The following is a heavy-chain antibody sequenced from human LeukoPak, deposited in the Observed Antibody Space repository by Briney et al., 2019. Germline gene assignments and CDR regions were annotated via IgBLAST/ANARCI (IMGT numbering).Heavy chain of an antibody. J-gene: IGHJ4*02. CDR1: GGSISSGSYY. Sequence: SETLSLTCTVSGGSISSGSYYWSWIRQPAGKGLEWIGRIYTSGSTNYNPSLKSRVTISVDTSKNQFSLKLSSVTAADTAVYYCARDPTHYYDSSGYSDWGQGTLVTVSS. V-gene: IGHV4-61*02. CDR3: ARDPTHYYDSSGYSD. CDR2: IYTSGST. D-gene: IGHD3-22*01.